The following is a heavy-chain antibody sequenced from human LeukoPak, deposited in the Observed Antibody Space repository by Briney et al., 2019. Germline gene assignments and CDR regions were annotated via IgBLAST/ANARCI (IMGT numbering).Heavy chain of an antibody. J-gene: IGHJ4*02. D-gene: IGHD1-26*01. CDR3: VKDSPPRYSGSPPAY. Sequence: GWSLRLSCAASGFTFSSYWMSWVRQAPGKGLEWVANINKDGGEKYYVDSVKGRFTISRDNAKNSLYLQMNSLRADDTAVYYCVKDSPPRYSGSPPAYWGQGTLVTVSS. CDR1: GFTFSSYW. V-gene: IGHV3-7*03. CDR2: INKDGGEK.